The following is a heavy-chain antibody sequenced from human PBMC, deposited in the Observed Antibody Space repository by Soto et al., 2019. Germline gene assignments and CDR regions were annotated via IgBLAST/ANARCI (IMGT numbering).Heavy chain of an antibody. V-gene: IGHV4-34*01. D-gene: IGHD5-18*01. CDR1: GGSFSGYY. CDR3: ASRRTDTAMVPSFYYGMDV. CDR2: INHSGST. J-gene: IGHJ6*02. Sequence: PSETLSLTCAVYGGSFSGYYWSWIRQPPGKGLEWIGEINHSGSTNYNPSLKSRVTISVDTSKNQFSLKLSSVTAADTAVYYCASRRTDTAMVPSFYYGMDVWGQGTTVTVSS.